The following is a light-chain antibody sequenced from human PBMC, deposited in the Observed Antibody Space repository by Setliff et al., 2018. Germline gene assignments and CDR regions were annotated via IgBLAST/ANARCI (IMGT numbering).Light chain of an antibody. Sequence: QSALTQPRSVSGSPGQSVTISCTGTSSDVGGYNYVSWYQQHPGKAPKVMIYDVSKRPSGVPDRFSGSKSGNTAPLTISGLQAEDEAEYYCCSYAGSYTYVFGTGTKVTVL. CDR3: CSYAGSYTYV. CDR2: DVS. CDR1: SSDVGGYNY. J-gene: IGLJ1*01. V-gene: IGLV2-11*01.